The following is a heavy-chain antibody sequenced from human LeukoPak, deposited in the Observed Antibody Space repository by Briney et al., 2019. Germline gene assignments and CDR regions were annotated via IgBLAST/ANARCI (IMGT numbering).Heavy chain of an antibody. V-gene: IGHV3-9*01. Sequence: GGSLRLSCAASGFTFSSYAMHWVRQAPGKGLEWVSGISWNSGSIGYADSVKGRFTISRDNAKNSLYLQMNSLRAEDTAVYYCARDGHYDILTGYFQDWGQGTLVTVSS. CDR2: ISWNSGSI. J-gene: IGHJ1*01. D-gene: IGHD3-9*01. CDR3: ARDGHYDILTGYFQD. CDR1: GFTFSSYA.